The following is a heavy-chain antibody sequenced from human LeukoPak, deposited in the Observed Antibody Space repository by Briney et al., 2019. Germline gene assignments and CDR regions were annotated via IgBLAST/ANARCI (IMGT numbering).Heavy chain of an antibody. CDR1: GGSISSSSYY. Sequence: SETLSLTCTVSGGSISSSSYYWGWIRQPPGKGLEWIGSIYYSGSTYYNPSLKSRVTISVDTSKNQFSLKLSSVTAADTAVYYCARRSPLTIFGVGYFDYWGQGTLVTVSS. D-gene: IGHD3-3*01. J-gene: IGHJ4*02. V-gene: IGHV4-39*01. CDR3: ARRSPLTIFGVGYFDY. CDR2: IYYSGST.